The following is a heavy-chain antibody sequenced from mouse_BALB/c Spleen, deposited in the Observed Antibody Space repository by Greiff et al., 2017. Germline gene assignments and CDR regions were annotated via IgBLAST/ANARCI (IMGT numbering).Heavy chain of an antibody. J-gene: IGHJ2*01. V-gene: IGHV2-6-7*01. CDR1: GFSLTGYG. CDR2: IWGDGST. Sequence: VQLQESGPGLVAPSQSLSITCTVSGFSLTGYGVNWVRQPPGKGLEWLGMIWGDGSTDYNSALKSRLSISKDNSKSQVFLKMNSLQTDDTARYYCARERELYYFDYWGQGTTLTVSS. CDR3: ARERELYYFDY.